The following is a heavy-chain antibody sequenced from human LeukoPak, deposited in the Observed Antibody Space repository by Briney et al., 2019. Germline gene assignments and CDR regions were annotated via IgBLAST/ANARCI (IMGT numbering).Heavy chain of an antibody. J-gene: IGHJ3*02. V-gene: IGHV3-21*01. CDR3: ARGYTNYGYVFDI. CDR2: ISSSSSYI. Sequence: GGSLRLSCTVSGFTVSSNSMSWVRQAPGKGLEWVSSISSSSSYIYYADSVKGRFTISRDNAKNLLYLQMNSLRAEDTAVYYCARGYTNYGYVFDIWGQGTMVTVSS. CDR1: GFTVSSNS. D-gene: IGHD4-11*01.